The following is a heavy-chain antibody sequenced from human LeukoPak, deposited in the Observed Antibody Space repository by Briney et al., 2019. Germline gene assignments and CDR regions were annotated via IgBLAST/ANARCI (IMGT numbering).Heavy chain of an antibody. V-gene: IGHV1-69*04. D-gene: IGHD3-22*01. Sequence: SVKVSCKASGGTFSSYAISWVRQAPGQGLEWMGRIIPIFGIANYAQKFRGRVTITADKSTSTAYMELSSLRSEDTAVYYCARDQENYDSSGYDPWGQGTLVTVSS. CDR2: IIPIFGIA. CDR3: ARDQENYDSSGYDP. J-gene: IGHJ5*02. CDR1: GGTFSSYA.